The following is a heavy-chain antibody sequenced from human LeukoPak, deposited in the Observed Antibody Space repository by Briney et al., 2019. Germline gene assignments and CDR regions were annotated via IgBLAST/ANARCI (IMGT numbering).Heavy chain of an antibody. D-gene: IGHD5-18*01. V-gene: IGHV5-51*01. CDR2: IYPGDSDT. CDR1: GYTFTAYY. J-gene: IGHJ5*02. CDR3: ARHGYSGFDP. Sequence: ASVKVSCKASGYTFTAYYLHWVRQMPGKGLEWMGIIYPGDSDTRYSPSFQGQVTISADKSISTAYLQWSSLKASDTAMYYCARHGYSGFDPWGQGTLVTVSS.